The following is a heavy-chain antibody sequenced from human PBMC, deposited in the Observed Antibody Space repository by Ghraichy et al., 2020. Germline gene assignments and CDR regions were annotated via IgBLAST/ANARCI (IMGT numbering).Heavy chain of an antibody. CDR1: GFTFSSYE. J-gene: IGHJ4*01. CDR2: ISTSGGSSNRGRTT. Sequence: GGSLRLSCVGSGFTFSSYEMNWVRQAPGKGLEWVSYISTSGGSSNRGRTTYYADSVKGRFTISRDNTKRSLYLQMNSLRAEDTAVYYCAIEFSGYNYGSRYYCDFWGQGMLVTVSS. V-gene: IGHV3-NL1*01. CDR3: AIEFSGYNYGSRYYCDF. D-gene: IGHD5-18*01.